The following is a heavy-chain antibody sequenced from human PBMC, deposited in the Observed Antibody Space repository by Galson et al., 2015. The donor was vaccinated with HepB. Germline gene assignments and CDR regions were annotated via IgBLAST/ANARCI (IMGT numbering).Heavy chain of an antibody. CDR1: GDSVSSKSVA. J-gene: IGHJ4*02. V-gene: IGHV6-1*01. CDR3: ASGALGATTGFQY. CDR2: TYYRSKWFN. Sequence: CAISGDSVSSKSVAWNWIRQSPSRGLQWLGRTYYRSKWFNDYPVSVKRRIVINSGTSKNHFSLQLNSVTPEDTAVHYCASGALGATTGFQYWGQGTLVTVSS. D-gene: IGHD1-26*01.